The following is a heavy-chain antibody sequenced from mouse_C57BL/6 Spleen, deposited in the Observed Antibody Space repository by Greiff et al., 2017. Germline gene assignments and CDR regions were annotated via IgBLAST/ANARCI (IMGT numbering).Heavy chain of an antibody. V-gene: IGHV5-4*01. CDR1: GFTFSSYA. CDR3: ATGGYGSSYDY. CDR2: ISDGGSYT. J-gene: IGHJ2*01. Sequence: LVESGGGLVKPGGSLKLSCAASGFTFSSYAMSWVRQTPEKRLEWVATISDGGSYTYYPDNVKGRFTISRDNAKNNLYLQMSHLKSEDTAMYYCATGGYGSSYDYWGQGTTLTVSS. D-gene: IGHD1-1*01.